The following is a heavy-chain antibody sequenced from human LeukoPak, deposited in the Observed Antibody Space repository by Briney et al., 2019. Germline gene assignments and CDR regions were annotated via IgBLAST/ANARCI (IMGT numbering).Heavy chain of an antibody. J-gene: IGHJ5*02. V-gene: IGHV4-61*02. CDR3: ARDHLGSGMVGEFDP. CDR2: IYTSGST. CDR1: GGSISSGSYY. Sequence: SETLSLTCTVSGGSISSGSYYWRWIRQPAGKGLEWIGRIYTSGSTNYNPSLKSRVTISVDTSKNQFSLKLSSVTAADTAVYYCARDHLGSGMVGEFDPWGQGTLVTVSS. D-gene: IGHD1-26*01.